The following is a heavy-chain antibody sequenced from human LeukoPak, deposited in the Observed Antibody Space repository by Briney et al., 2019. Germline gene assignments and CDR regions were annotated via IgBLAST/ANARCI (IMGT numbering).Heavy chain of an antibody. J-gene: IGHJ4*02. CDR3: AKEPYSGSQLLDY. CDR2: ISGSGGST. Sequence: PGGSLRLSCAASGFTFSSYAMSWVRQAPGKGLEWVSAISGSGGSTYYADSVKGRFTISRDNSKNTLYLQMNSLRAEDMAAYYCAKEPYSGSQLLDYWGQGTLVTVSS. V-gene: IGHV3-23*01. CDR1: GFTFSSYA. D-gene: IGHD1-26*01.